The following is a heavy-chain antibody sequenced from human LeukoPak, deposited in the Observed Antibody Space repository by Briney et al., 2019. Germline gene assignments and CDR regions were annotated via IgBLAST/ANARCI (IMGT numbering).Heavy chain of an antibody. J-gene: IGHJ4*02. CDR3: AKVGGYSSSLGAGDY. D-gene: IGHD6-6*01. CDR1: GFTFSSYA. Sequence: GGSLRLSCAASGFTFSSYAMSWVRQAPGKGLEWVSAISGSGGSTYYADSVKGRFTISRDNSKNTLYLQMNSLRAEDTAVYYCAKVGGYSSSLGAGDYWGQGTLVTVSS. V-gene: IGHV3-23*01. CDR2: ISGSGGST.